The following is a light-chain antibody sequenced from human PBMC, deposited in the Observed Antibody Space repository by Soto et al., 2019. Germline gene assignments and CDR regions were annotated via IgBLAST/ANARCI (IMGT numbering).Light chain of an antibody. J-gene: IGKJ4*01. V-gene: IGKV3-11*01. CDR3: QQRSNWPPVT. Sequence: EIVLTQSPATLSLSPGERATLSCRASQSVSSYLAWYQQKPGQAPRLLIYDASNRATSIPARFSGSGSGTDFTLTISSLELEDFAIYYCQQRSNWPPVTFGGGTKVEIK. CDR2: DAS. CDR1: QSVSSY.